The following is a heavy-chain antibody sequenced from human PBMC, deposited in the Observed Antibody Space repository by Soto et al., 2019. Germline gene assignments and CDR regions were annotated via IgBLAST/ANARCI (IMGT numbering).Heavy chain of an antibody. Sequence: QVQLQESGPGLVKPSQTLSLTCSISGASISSDDYYWSWFRQPPGKGLEWIGYISYSGSTYYNPSLKNRITRSVNTSKTQFSLILSSVTAADTAVFYCAREVNNYYGMHVWGQGTPVTVSS. CDR2: ISYSGST. CDR1: GASISSDDYY. J-gene: IGHJ6*02. CDR3: AREVNNYYGMHV. V-gene: IGHV4-30-4*01.